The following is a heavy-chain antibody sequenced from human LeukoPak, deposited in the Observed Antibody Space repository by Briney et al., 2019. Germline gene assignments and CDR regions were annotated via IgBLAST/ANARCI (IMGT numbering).Heavy chain of an antibody. Sequence: PSETLSLTCTVSGDSISSGGYYWSWIRQPPGKGPEWIGYIYYSGSTYYNPSLKSRVTILIDTSKNQFSLKLRSVTAADTAIYYCARDYSSSLGYYFGCWGQGTLVTVSS. V-gene: IGHV4-30-2*01. CDR3: ARDYSSSLGYYFGC. CDR1: GDSISSGGYY. D-gene: IGHD6-13*01. J-gene: IGHJ4*02. CDR2: IYYSGST.